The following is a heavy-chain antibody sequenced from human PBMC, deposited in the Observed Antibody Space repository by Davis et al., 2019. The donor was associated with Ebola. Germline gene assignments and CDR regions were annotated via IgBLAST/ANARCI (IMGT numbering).Heavy chain of an antibody. CDR3: ARGPSIANFDY. J-gene: IGHJ4*02. CDR2: IYYSGST. V-gene: IGHV4-30-4*01. Sequence: SETLSLTCTVSGGSISSGDYYWSWIRQPTGKGLEWIGYIYYSGSTYYNPPLKSRGTISVDTSKNQFSLKLSSVTAADTAVYYCARGPSIANFDYWGQGTLVTVSS. CDR1: GGSISSGDYY. D-gene: IGHD6-6*01.